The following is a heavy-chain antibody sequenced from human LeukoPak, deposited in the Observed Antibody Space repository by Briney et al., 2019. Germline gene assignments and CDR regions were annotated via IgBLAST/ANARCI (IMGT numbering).Heavy chain of an antibody. CDR1: GGSMSSHY. CDR3: AKHLTNAYYDMIWFDP. CDR2: IYYSGST. Sequence: SETLSLTCSVSGGSMSSHYWSWIRQPPGKGLEWIGYIYYSGSTNYNPPLKSRVTISLDTSKNQFSLKLSSVTAADTAVYYCAKHLTNAYYDMIWFDPWGQGTLVTVSS. J-gene: IGHJ5*02. D-gene: IGHD3-16*01. V-gene: IGHV4-59*11.